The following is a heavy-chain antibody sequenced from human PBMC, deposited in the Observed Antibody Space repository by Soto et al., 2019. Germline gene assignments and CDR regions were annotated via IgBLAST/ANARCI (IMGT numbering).Heavy chain of an antibody. CDR1: GYGFTSYW. CDR3: ARRLKSDYDFLTGYWYFDY. CDR2: VYPGDSDT. Sequence: PGESLKISCKGFGYGFTSYWIAWVRQMPGKGLEWMGIVYPGDSDTRYSPSFQGQVTISVDKSISTAYLQWSSLRASDTAMYYCARRLKSDYDFLTGYWYFDYWGQGSLVTVSS. J-gene: IGHJ4*02. D-gene: IGHD3-9*01. V-gene: IGHV5-51*01.